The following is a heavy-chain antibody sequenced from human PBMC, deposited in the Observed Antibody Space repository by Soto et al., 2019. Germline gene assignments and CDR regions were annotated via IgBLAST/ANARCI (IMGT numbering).Heavy chain of an antibody. CDR2: ISSSSSYI. V-gene: IGHV3-21*01. J-gene: IGHJ3*02. Sequence: GGSLRLSCAASGFTFSSYSMNWVRQAPGKGLEWVSSISSSSSYIYYADSVKGRFTISRDNAKNSLYLQMNSLRAEDTAVYYCAREYFRHYDFWSGYHDAFDIWGQGTMVTVSS. D-gene: IGHD3-3*01. CDR1: GFTFSSYS. CDR3: AREYFRHYDFWSGYHDAFDI.